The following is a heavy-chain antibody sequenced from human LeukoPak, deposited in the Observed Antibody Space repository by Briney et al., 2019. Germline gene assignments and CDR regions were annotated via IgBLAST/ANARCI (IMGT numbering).Heavy chain of an antibody. Sequence: PSETLSLTCSVSGGSISNYYWSWVRQPPGKGLEWIGYIYYRRSTDYNVSLKSRVTISVDTSKNQFFLKRSSVTAADTAVYYCASGGNGDYYFDYWGQGTLVTVSS. CDR3: ASGGNGDYYFDY. D-gene: IGHD4-17*01. CDR2: IYYRRST. J-gene: IGHJ4*02. CDR1: GGSISNYY. V-gene: IGHV4-59*08.